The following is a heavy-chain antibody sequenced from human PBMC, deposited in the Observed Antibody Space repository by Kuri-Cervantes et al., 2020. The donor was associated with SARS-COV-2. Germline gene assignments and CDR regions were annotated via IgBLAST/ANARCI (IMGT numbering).Heavy chain of an antibody. CDR3: ARGMVRGIIQYYYYGMDV. CDR2: INPNGGGT. CDR1: GYTFTDYY. J-gene: IGHJ6*02. Sequence: ASVKVSCKASGYTFTDYYMHWVRQAPGQGLEWMGWINPNGGGTNYAQKFQGWVTMTRDTSISTAYMELSRLRSDDTAVYYCARGMVRGIIQYYYYGMDVWGQGTTVTVSS. D-gene: IGHD3-10*01. V-gene: IGHV1-2*04.